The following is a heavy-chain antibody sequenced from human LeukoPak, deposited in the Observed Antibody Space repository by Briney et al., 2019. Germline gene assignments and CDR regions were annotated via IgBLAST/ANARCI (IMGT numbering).Heavy chain of an antibody. Sequence: ASVKVSCKASGGTFSSDSISWVRQAPGQGLEWMGGIIPIFGTANYAQKFQGRVTITTDESTSTAYMELSSLRSEDTAVYYCARGARLGLKEFNYWGQGTLVTVSS. CDR3: ARGARLGLKEFNY. D-gene: IGHD1-7*01. CDR2: IIPIFGTA. J-gene: IGHJ4*02. CDR1: GGTFSSDS. V-gene: IGHV1-69*05.